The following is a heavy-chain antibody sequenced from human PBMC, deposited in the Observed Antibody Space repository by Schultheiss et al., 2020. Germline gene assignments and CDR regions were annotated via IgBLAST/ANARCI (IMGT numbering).Heavy chain of an antibody. CDR3: ARMRQLDYYGMDV. CDR2: ISGSGGST. J-gene: IGHJ6*02. CDR1: GFTFSSYA. V-gene: IGHV3-23*01. D-gene: IGHD5-18*01. Sequence: GGSLRLSCAASGFTFSSYAMSWVRQAPGKGLEWVSAISGSGGSTYYADSVKGRFTISRDNSKNTLYLQMNSLRAEDTAVYYCARMRQLDYYGMDVWGQGTTVNVYS.